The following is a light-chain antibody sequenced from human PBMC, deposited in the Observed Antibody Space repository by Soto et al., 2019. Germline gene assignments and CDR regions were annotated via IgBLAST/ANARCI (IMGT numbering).Light chain of an antibody. Sequence: QSALTQPPSASGSPGQSVSISCTGTSSDVGAYNYVSWYQQHPGKAPKLMIYDVSKRPSGVPDRFSGSKSGNTASLTVSGLQAEDEADYYCSSYAGSVYVFGTGATVTVL. V-gene: IGLV2-8*01. CDR1: SSDVGAYNY. CDR3: SSYAGSVYV. J-gene: IGLJ1*01. CDR2: DVS.